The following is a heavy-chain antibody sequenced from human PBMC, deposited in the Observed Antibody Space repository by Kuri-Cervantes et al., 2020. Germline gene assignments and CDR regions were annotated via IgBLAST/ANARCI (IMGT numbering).Heavy chain of an antibody. J-gene: IGHJ3*02. V-gene: IGHV4-39*07. CDR3: ARVGVAGLNCGGDCFIHAFDI. D-gene: IGHD2-21*02. CDR1: GGSISSSSYY. CDR2: IYYSGST. Sequence: SETLSLTCTVSGGSISSSSYYWGWIRQPPGKGLEWIGSIYYSGSTYYNPSLKSRVTISIDTSKNQFSLKLSSVTAADTAVYYCARVGVAGLNCGGDCFIHAFDIWGQGTMVTVSS.